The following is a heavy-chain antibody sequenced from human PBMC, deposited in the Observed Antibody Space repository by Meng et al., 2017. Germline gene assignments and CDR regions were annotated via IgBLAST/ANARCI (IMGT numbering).Heavy chain of an antibody. Sequence: QVLRQQGVAGLLKPAESLSLTCAVYGGAFSGYYWSWIRQPPGKGLEWIGEINHSGSTNYNPSLKSRVTISVDTSKNQFSLKLSSVTAADTAVYYCARRRGGSSDWVDPWGQGTLVTVSS. CDR1: GGAFSGYY. J-gene: IGHJ5*02. D-gene: IGHD6-6*01. V-gene: IGHV4-34*01. CDR2: INHSGST. CDR3: ARRRGGSSDWVDP.